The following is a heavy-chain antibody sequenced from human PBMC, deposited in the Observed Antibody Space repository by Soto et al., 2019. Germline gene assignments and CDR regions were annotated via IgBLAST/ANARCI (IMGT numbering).Heavy chain of an antibody. J-gene: IGHJ4*02. V-gene: IGHV3-33*01. CDR2: IWYDGSNK. CDR3: ARDPVDKTSVGEQWLVLGYYFDY. Sequence: QVQLVESGGGVVQPGRSLRLSCAASGFTFSSYGMHWVRQAPGKGLEWVAVIWYDGSNKYYADSVKGRFTISRDNSKNTLYLQMNSLRVEDTAVYYCARDPVDKTSVGEQWLVLGYYFDYWGQGTLVTVSS. CDR1: GFTFSSYG. D-gene: IGHD6-19*01.